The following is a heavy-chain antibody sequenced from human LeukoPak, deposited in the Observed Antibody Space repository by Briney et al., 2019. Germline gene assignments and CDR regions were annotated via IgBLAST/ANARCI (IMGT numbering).Heavy chain of an antibody. D-gene: IGHD5-18*01. Sequence: GGSLRLSCAASGFTFNSYSMNWVRQAPGKGLEWVSRISSSSTIYYIESVKGRFTISRDNAKNSLFLQMNNLRAEDTAVYYCAKSKDSYANFDYWGQGTLVTVSS. CDR3: AKSKDSYANFDY. V-gene: IGHV3-48*01. CDR1: GFTFNSYS. CDR2: ISSSSTI. J-gene: IGHJ4*02.